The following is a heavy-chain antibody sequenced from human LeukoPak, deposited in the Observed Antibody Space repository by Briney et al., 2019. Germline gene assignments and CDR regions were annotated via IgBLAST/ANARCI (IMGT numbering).Heavy chain of an antibody. CDR1: GFTFSSYA. J-gene: IGHJ4*02. V-gene: IGHV3-64*01. Sequence: GGSLRLSCAASGFTFSSYAMHWVRQAPGKGLEYVSAISSNGGSTYYANSVKGRFTISRDNSKNTLYLQMGSLRAEDMAVYYCARMAYCGGDCYHQDWGQGTLVTVSS. CDR2: ISSNGGST. D-gene: IGHD2-21*02. CDR3: ARMAYCGGDCYHQD.